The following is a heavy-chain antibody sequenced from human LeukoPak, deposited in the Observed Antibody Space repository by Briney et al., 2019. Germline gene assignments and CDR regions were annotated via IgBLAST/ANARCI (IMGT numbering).Heavy chain of an antibody. D-gene: IGHD3-22*01. CDR3: ARERDSSGYYHAFDI. CDR1: GFTVSSNY. CDR2: IYSGGST. Sequence: GGSLRLSCAASGFTVSSNYMSWVRQAPGKGLEWVSVIYSGGSTYYADSVKGRFTISRDNSKNTLYLQMNSLRAEDTAVYYCARERDSSGYYHAFDIWGQGTMVTVSS. V-gene: IGHV3-53*01. J-gene: IGHJ3*02.